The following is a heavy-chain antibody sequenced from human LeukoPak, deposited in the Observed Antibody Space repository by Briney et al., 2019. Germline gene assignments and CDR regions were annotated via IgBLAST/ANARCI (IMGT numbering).Heavy chain of an antibody. V-gene: IGHV4-39*01. Sequence: SETLSLTCTVSDASITNVNYYWGWIRQPPGKGPEWIASVYYSGSTYYSPFFRGRVTISVETSKSQFSLRLNSVTAADTAIYFCAKGGDWDYYYYMDVWGKGTTVTVSS. CDR3: AKGGDWDYYYYMDV. J-gene: IGHJ6*03. CDR2: VYYSGST. CDR1: DASITNVNYY. D-gene: IGHD3-9*01.